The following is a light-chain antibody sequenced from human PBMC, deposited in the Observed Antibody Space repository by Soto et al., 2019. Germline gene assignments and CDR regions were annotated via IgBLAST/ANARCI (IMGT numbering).Light chain of an antibody. CDR2: GAS. CDR1: HTVRNN. V-gene: IGKV3-15*01. J-gene: IGKJ1*01. Sequence: EFVLTQSPGTLSLSPGERATLSCRSSHTVRNNYLARYQQKPGQAPRLLIYGASTRATGIQARFSGSGSGTEFTLTISSLQSEDFAVYYCQQYNNWPTWTFGQGTKVDIK. CDR3: QQYNNWPTWT.